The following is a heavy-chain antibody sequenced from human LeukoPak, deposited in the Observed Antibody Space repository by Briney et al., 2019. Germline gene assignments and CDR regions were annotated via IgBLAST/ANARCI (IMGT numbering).Heavy chain of an antibody. J-gene: IGHJ5*02. CDR2: MNPNSGNT. V-gene: IGHV1-8*01. Sequence: ASVKVSCKGSGYTFTSYDINWVRQATGQGLEWMGWMNPNSGNTGYAQKFQGRVTMTRNTSISTAYMELRSLRSDDTAVYYCARVGEPYCSSTSCYTSWFDPWGQGTLVTVSS. CDR1: GYTFTSYD. CDR3: ARVGEPYCSSTSCYTSWFDP. D-gene: IGHD2-2*02.